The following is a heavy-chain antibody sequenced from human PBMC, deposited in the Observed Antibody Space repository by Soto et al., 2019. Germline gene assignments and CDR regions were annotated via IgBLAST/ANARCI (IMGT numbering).Heavy chain of an antibody. D-gene: IGHD5-18*01. CDR3: AKEMGLRQLWCFDY. CDR1: GFTFSSYG. Sequence: QVQLVESGGGVVQPGRSLRLSCAASGFTFSSYGMHWVRQAPGKGLEWVAVISYDGSNKYYADSVKGRFTISRDNSKNTLYLQMNSLRAEDTAVYYCAKEMGLRQLWCFDYWGQGTLVTVSS. J-gene: IGHJ4*02. CDR2: ISYDGSNK. V-gene: IGHV3-30*18.